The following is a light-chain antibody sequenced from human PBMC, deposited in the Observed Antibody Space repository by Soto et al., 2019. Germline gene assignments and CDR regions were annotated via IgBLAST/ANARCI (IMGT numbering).Light chain of an antibody. CDR2: DAS. J-gene: IGKJ1*01. CDR1: QSVSSY. V-gene: IGKV3-11*01. Sequence: ELVLTQSPATLALSPGARATLSCRASQSVSSYLAWYQQKAGQAPRLLIYDASNSATGIPARFSGSGSGTDFTLTISRLKPEDFAVYYCQQRSSWPRTFGLGTKVEI. CDR3: QQRSSWPRT.